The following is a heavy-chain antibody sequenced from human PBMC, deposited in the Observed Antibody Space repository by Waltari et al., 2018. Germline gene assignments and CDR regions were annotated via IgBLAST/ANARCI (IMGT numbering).Heavy chain of an antibody. CDR3: ARVFVGQQLVQGYYYYYYGMDV. D-gene: IGHD6-13*01. J-gene: IGHJ6*02. CDR2: IYHRGST. Sequence: QVQLQESGPGLVKPSGTLSLTCAVSGGSISSSNWWSWVRQPPGKGLAWIGDIYHRGSTNHNLSLKSRVTISVDKSKNQFSLKLSSVTASDTAVYYCARVFVGQQLVQGYYYYYYGMDVWGQGTTVTVSS. V-gene: IGHV4-4*02. CDR1: GGSISSSNW.